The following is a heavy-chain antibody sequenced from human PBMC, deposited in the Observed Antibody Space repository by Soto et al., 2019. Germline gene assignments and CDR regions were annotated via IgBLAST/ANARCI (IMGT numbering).Heavy chain of an antibody. CDR1: GFTFTNYA. Sequence: EVQLLESGGGLVQPGGSLRLSCAASGFTFTNYAMTWVRQAPGKGLEWVSISSGSGSGGSTNYADSVKGRFTISRDNSATTLYLQMNSLRVEDTAVYYCAKDRDNYRNYVFDYWGQGTLVTVSS. J-gene: IGHJ4*02. CDR2: SSGSGSGGST. V-gene: IGHV3-23*01. CDR3: AKDRDNYRNYVFDY. D-gene: IGHD4-4*01.